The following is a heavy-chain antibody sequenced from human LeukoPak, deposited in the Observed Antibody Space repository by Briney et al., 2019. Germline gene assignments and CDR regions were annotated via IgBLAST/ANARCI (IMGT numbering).Heavy chain of an antibody. CDR2: IRSDDSDR. V-gene: IGHV3-30*02. Sequence: GGSLRLSCAASGFIFTSFGMHWVRQAPGKGLEWVTFIRSDDSDRYYADSVKGRFTIPRDNSINTLYLQMDSLRPEDTAVYYCAKQMVDRHHYYSMDVWGKGTTVTVSS. J-gene: IGHJ6*03. CDR3: AKQMVDRHHYYSMDV. CDR1: GFIFTSFG. D-gene: IGHD2-15*01.